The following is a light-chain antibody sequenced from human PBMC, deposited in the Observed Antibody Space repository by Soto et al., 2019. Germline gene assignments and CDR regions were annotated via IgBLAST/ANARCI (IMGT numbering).Light chain of an antibody. CDR3: MQSQQSPPT. V-gene: IGKV2-28*01. CDR1: QSLLQSNGYNY. Sequence: DIVMTQSPLSLPVTPGEPASISCSSSQSLLQSNGYNYLDWYLQKPGQSPQLLIYFGSYRASGVPERFSGSGLGTDFTLKIRRVEAEDVGVYYCMQSQQSPPTFGQGTKVEI. CDR2: FGS. J-gene: IGKJ1*01.